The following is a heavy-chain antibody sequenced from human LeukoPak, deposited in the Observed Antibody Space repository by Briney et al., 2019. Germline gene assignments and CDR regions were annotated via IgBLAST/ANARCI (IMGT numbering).Heavy chain of an antibody. Sequence: PSETLSLTCAVSGYSISSGYYWGWIRQPPGKGLEWIGSIYHSGSTYYNPSLKSRITISVDTSKNQFSLKLSSVTAADTAVYYCARALHYYFDWSSQSDAFDIWGQGTMVTVSS. V-gene: IGHV4-38-2*01. D-gene: IGHD3-9*01. CDR3: ARALHYYFDWSSQSDAFDI. J-gene: IGHJ3*02. CDR1: GYSISSGYY. CDR2: IYHSGST.